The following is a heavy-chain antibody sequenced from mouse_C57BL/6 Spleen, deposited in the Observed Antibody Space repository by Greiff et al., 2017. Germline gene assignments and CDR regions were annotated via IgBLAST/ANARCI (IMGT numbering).Heavy chain of an antibody. Sequence: QVQLKQPGAELVRPGTSVKLSCKASGYTFTSYWMHWVKQRPGQGLEWIGVIDPSDSYTNYNQKFKGKATLTVDTSSSTAYMQLSSLTSEDSAVYYCARSGLQYYFDYWGQGTTLTVSS. V-gene: IGHV1-59*01. CDR3: ARSGLQYYFDY. CDR2: IDPSDSYT. CDR1: GYTFTSYW. J-gene: IGHJ2*01. D-gene: IGHD2-2*01.